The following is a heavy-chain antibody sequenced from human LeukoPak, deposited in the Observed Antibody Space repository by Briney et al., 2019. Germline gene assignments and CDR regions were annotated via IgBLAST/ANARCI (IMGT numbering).Heavy chain of an antibody. CDR2: VYYGRSP. V-gene: IGHV4-39*02. D-gene: IGHD4-17*01. Sequence: PSETLSLTCTVSGDSISRSTYYWAWIRQPPGKGLEWIGSVYYGRSPYFNPSLESRATISVDTSKNHFSLKMSSVTAADTAVYYCARARSDYGDYVFDYWGQGTLVTVSS. CDR3: ARARSDYGDYVFDY. J-gene: IGHJ4*02. CDR1: GDSISRSTYY.